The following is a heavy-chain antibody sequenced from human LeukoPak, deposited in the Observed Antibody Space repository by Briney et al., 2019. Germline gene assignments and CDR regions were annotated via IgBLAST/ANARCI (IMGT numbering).Heavy chain of an antibody. CDR2: IKQDGSEK. J-gene: IGHJ4*02. V-gene: IGHV3-7*01. CDR1: GFTFSSSW. CDR3: AKDPLIFGVVTAGGY. D-gene: IGHD3-3*01. Sequence: QSGGSLRLSCAASGFTFSSSWMHWVRQAPGKGLEWVANIKQDGSEKYYVDSVKGRFTISRDNAKNSLYLQMNSLRAEDTAVYYCAKDPLIFGVVTAGGYWGQGTLVTVSS.